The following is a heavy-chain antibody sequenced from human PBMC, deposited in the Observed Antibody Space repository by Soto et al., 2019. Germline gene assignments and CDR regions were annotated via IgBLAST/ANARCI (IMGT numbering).Heavy chain of an antibody. D-gene: IGHD3-22*01. CDR3: TAAPEIYTPAGYYVNYFGT. Sequence: SETLSLTCSVSGASFSSTPYFWGWIRQPPGKGLEWIASSYYGGMTYYTPPLKSRVTISIDTSRSQFSLRLSSVTVADTAVYNYTAAPEIYTPAGYYVNYFGTWGQGTLVTVPQ. V-gene: IGHV4-39*01. CDR2: SYYGGMT. J-gene: IGHJ4*02. CDR1: GASFSSTPYF.